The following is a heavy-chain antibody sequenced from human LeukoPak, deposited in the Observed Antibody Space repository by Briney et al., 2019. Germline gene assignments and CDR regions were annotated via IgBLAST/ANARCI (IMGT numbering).Heavy chain of an antibody. Sequence: ASVKVSCKASGYTFTSYGISWVRQAPGQGLEWMGWISAYNGNTNYAQKLQGRVTLTTDTSTSTAYMELRSLRSDDTAVYYCARVYSGYDYYYYGMDVWGQGTTVTVSS. CDR2: ISAYNGNT. CDR3: ARVYSGYDYYYYGMDV. D-gene: IGHD5-12*01. J-gene: IGHJ6*02. CDR1: GYTFTSYG. V-gene: IGHV1-18*01.